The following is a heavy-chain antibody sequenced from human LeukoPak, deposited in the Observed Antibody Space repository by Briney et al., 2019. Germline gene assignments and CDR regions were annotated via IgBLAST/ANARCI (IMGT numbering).Heavy chain of an antibody. D-gene: IGHD2-2*01. CDR1: GGSISSDY. V-gene: IGHV4-59*01. CDR3: ARVGCSSTSCYSGWFDP. Sequence: SETLSLTCTVSGGSISSDYWSWIRQSPGKGLEWIGYIYYSGTTSYNPSLKSRVTISLDTSKNQFSLKLSSVTAADTAVYYCARVGCSSTSCYSGWFDPWGQGTLVTVSS. CDR2: IYYSGTT. J-gene: IGHJ5*02.